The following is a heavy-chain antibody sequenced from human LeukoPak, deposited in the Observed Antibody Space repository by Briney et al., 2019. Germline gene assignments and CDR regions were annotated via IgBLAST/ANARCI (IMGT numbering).Heavy chain of an antibody. CDR3: GAEGGGVDL. CDR1: GFSFNTYW. D-gene: IGHD6-13*01. V-gene: IGHV3-7*01. CDR2: IKEDGSVK. J-gene: IGHJ4*02. Sequence: HPGGSLRLSCAASGFSFNTYWMHWVRQAPGKGLEWVANIKEDGSVKQYLGSVKGRFTISRDNAKSSVYLQMNSLRAEDTAVYYCGAEGGGVDLWGQGTLVTVSS.